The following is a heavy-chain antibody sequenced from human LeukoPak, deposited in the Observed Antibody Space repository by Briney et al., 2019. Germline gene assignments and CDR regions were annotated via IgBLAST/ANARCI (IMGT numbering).Heavy chain of an antibody. CDR1: GYTFTGYY. V-gene: IGHV1-2*02. CDR3: SRGRELASSSDSVLEGY. J-gene: IGHJ4*02. Sequence: GASVKVSCKASGYTFTGYYMHWVRQAPGQGLEWMGWINPNSGTTSYEQKFQGRVTMTRDTSITTVYMELTRLTSDDTAVYYCSRGRELASSSDSVLEGYWGQGTLVTVSS. D-gene: IGHD6-6*01. CDR2: INPNSGTT.